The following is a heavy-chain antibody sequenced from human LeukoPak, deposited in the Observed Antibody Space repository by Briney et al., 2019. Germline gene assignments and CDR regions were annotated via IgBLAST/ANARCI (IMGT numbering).Heavy chain of an antibody. CDR2: MNPNSGNT. Sequence: ASVKVSCKASGYTFTSYDINWVRQATGQGLEWMGWMNPNSGNTGYAQKFQGRVTMTRNTSISTAYMELSSLRSEDTAVYYCARGRANYGSGSYFFPDYWGQGNLVTVSS. CDR1: GYTFTSYD. CDR3: ARGRANYGSGSYFFPDY. D-gene: IGHD3-10*01. J-gene: IGHJ4*02. V-gene: IGHV1-8*01.